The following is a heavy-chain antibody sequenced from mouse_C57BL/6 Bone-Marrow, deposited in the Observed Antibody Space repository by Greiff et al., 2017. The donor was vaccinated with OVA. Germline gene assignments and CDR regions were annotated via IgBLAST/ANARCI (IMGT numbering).Heavy chain of an antibody. D-gene: IGHD2-3*01. CDR3: ARRGLYDGCS. V-gene: IGHV1-55*01. Sequence: QVHVKQPGAELVKPGASVKMSCKASGYTFTSYWITWVKQRPGQGLEWIGDIYPGSGSTNYNEKFKSKATLTVDTSSSTAYMQLSSLTSEDSAVXYCARRGLYDGCSWGQGTLVTVSA. J-gene: IGHJ3*01. CDR2: IYPGSGST. CDR1: GYTFTSYW.